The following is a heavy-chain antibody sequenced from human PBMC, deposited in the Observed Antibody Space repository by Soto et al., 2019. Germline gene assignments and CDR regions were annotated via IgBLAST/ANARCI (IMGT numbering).Heavy chain of an antibody. J-gene: IGHJ4*02. CDR2: INSSGGFT. D-gene: IGHD3-22*01. CDR1: GYTFTSYY. V-gene: IGHV1-46*01. Sequence: ASVKVSCKASGYTFTSYYMHWVRQAPGQGLDWMGMINSSGGFTTYAQKFQGRVTMTRDTSTNTIYMELSSLRSEDTAVYYCARGGNVLHYYDSSGQDSYFDYWGQGSLVTVSS. CDR3: ARGGNVLHYYDSSGQDSYFDY.